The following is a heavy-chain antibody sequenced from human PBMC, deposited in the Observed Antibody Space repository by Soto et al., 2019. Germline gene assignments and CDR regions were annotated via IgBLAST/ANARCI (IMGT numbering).Heavy chain of an antibody. Sequence: ASVKVSCKASGYTFNSYFIHWVRQAPGQGLEWMGRINTNSDTKNYAQKFQGRVTMTRDTSISTAYMELSRLRSEDTAVYYCARDHQVNSGSYYNWFDPWGQG. CDR3: ARDHQVNSGSYYNWFDP. CDR1: GYTFNSYF. CDR2: INTNSDTK. V-gene: IGHV1-2*02. J-gene: IGHJ5*02. D-gene: IGHD1-26*01.